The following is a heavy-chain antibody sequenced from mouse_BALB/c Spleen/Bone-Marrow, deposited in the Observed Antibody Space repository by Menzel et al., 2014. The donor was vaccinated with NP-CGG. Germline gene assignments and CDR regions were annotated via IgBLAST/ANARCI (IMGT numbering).Heavy chain of an antibody. CDR1: GYSFIGYF. J-gene: IGHJ3*01. Sequence: EVKLVESGPELVKPGASVKISCKASGYSFIGYFMNWVKQSHGKSLEWIGRINPYNGDTFYNQKFKGKATLTVDKSSSTAHMELLSLTSEDSAVYYCGGQDGYYGGFAYWGQGTLVTVSA. D-gene: IGHD2-3*01. V-gene: IGHV1-37*01. CDR2: INPYNGDT. CDR3: GGQDGYYGGFAY.